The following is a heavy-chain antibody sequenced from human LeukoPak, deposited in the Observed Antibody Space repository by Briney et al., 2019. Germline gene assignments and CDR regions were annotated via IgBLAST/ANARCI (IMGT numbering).Heavy chain of an antibody. CDR2: INPNSDGT. V-gene: IGHV1-2*02. J-gene: IGHJ6*03. Sequence: GASVKVSCKASGYTFTGYYMHRVRQAPGQGLEWMGWINPNSDGTHFAQEFQGRVTMTRDTSINTAYMELSRLRSDATVVYYCARDYDVNLGSYYYMDVWGKGTTVTVSS. CDR1: GYTFTGYY. CDR3: ARDYDVNLGSYYYMDV. D-gene: IGHD4/OR15-4a*01.